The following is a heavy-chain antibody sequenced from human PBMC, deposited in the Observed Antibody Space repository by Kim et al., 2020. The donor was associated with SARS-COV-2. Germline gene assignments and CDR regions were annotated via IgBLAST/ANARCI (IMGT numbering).Heavy chain of an antibody. V-gene: IGHV4-34*01. CDR3: ARGRSPSPLAAAGYNSYY. CDR1: GGSFSGYY. D-gene: IGHD6-13*01. Sequence: SETLSLTCAVYGGSFSGYYWSWIRQPPGKGLEWIGEINHSGSTNYNPPLKSRVTISVDTSKNQFSPKLSSVTAADTAVYYCARGRSPSPLAAAGYNSYY. CDR2: INHSGST. J-gene: IGHJ6*01.